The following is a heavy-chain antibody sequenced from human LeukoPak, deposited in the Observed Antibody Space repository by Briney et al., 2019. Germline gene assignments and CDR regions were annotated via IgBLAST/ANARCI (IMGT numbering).Heavy chain of an antibody. Sequence: ASVKVSCKASGGTFSSYAISWVRQAPGQGLEWMGGIIPIFGTANYAQKFQGRVTITADESTSTAYMELSSLRSEDTAVYYCARDLISGDWTWDIWGQGTMVTVSS. CDR3: ARDLISGDWTWDI. D-gene: IGHD2-21*02. V-gene: IGHV1-69*13. CDR2: IIPIFGTA. J-gene: IGHJ3*02. CDR1: GGTFSSYA.